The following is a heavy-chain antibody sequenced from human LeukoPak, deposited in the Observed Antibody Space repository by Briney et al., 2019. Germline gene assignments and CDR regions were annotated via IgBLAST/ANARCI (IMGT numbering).Heavy chain of an antibody. D-gene: IGHD5-18*01. CDR2: IYTSGST. V-gene: IGHV4-4*07. CDR1: GGSISSYY. J-gene: IGHJ4*02. CDR3: ARGSRGYSYGYAPTFDY. Sequence: SETLSLTCTVSGGSISSYYWSWIRQPAGKGLEWIGRIYTSGSTNYNPSLKSRVTISVDTSKNQFSLKLSSVTAADTAVYYCARGSRGYSYGYAPTFDYWGQGTLVTVSS.